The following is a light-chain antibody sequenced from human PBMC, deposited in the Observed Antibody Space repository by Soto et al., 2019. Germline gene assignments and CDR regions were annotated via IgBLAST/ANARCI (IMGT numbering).Light chain of an antibody. CDR2: GAS. CDR1: QSISRW. V-gene: IGKV1-5*01. Sequence: DIPMTQSPSTLSASVGDRVIITCRASQSISRWLAWYQQKPGKDPKLLIYGASSLEKGVPSRFSGSGSGTEFTLTISSLQPDDFAVYYCQHYNDWPPTWTFGQGTRVEIK. CDR3: QHYNDWPPTWT. J-gene: IGKJ1*01.